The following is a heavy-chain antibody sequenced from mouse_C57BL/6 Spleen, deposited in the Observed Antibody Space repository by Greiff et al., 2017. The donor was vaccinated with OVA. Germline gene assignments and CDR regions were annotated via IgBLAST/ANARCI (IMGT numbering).Heavy chain of an antibody. CDR3: TRSGIYYGYDGAWFAY. Sequence: VQLKESGAELVRPGASVTLSCKASGYTFTDYEMHWVKQTPVHGLEWIGAIDPETGGTAYNQKFKGKAILTADKSSSTAYMELRSLTSEDSAVYYCTRSGIYYGYDGAWFAYWGQGTLVTVSA. D-gene: IGHD2-2*01. CDR2: IDPETGGT. CDR1: GYTFTDYE. J-gene: IGHJ3*01. V-gene: IGHV1-15*01.